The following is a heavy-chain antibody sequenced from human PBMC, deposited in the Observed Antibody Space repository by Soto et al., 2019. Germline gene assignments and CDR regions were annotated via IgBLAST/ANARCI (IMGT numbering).Heavy chain of an antibody. J-gene: IGHJ6*02. V-gene: IGHV3-23*01. CDR1: GFTFSSYA. CDR3: AKPIPCVGSNARRSFCYYYGMDV. Sequence: EVQLLESGGGLVQPGGSLRLSCAASGFTFSSYAMSWVRQAPGKGLEWVSAISGSGGSTYYADSVKGRFTISRDNSKNTLYLQMNSLRAEDTAVYYCAKPIPCVGSNARRSFCYYYGMDVWGQGTTVTVSS. D-gene: IGHD1-26*01. CDR2: ISGSGGST.